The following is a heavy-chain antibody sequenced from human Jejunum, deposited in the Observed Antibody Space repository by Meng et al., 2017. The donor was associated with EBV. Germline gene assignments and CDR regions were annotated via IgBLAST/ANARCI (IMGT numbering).Heavy chain of an antibody. J-gene: IGHJ4*02. V-gene: IGHV3-23*04. Sequence: GWLVESVGGVVHPGRSLRLSCAASGFTFSNSAMSWVRQAPGKGLEWVSVISGSAGNTYYADSVKGRFTISRDLSNNTLYLQMNSLRAEDTAIYYCAKLLKYWGQGTLVTVSS. CDR3: AKLLKY. CDR2: ISGSAGNT. CDR1: GFTFSNSA.